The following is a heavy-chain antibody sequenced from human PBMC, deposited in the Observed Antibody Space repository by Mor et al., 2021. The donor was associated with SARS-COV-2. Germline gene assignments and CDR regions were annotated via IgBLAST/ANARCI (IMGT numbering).Heavy chain of an antibody. CDR3: ARVVIQRSCGSYIRGYGMDV. Sequence: IGYIYYSGSTYYNPSLKSRVTISVDTSKNQISLKLSSVTAADTAVYYCARVVIQRSCGSYIRGYGMDVWGQGTTVTVSS. J-gene: IGHJ6*02. D-gene: IGHD1-26*01. V-gene: IGHV4-31*02. CDR2: IYYSGST.